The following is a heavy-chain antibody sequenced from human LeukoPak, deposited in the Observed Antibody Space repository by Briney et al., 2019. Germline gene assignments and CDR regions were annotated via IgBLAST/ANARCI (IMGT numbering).Heavy chain of an antibody. V-gene: IGHV4-4*02. D-gene: IGHD3-22*01. CDR3: ARDSVVGSHDSSRDYFDY. CDR1: GGSISSSNW. CDR2: IYHSGST. J-gene: IGHJ4*02. Sequence: PSGTLSLTCAVSGGSISSSNWWSWVRQPPGKGLEWIGEIYHSGSTNYNPSLKSRVTISVDKSKNQFSLKLSSVTAADTAVYYCARDSVVGSHDSSRDYFDYWGQGTLVTVSS.